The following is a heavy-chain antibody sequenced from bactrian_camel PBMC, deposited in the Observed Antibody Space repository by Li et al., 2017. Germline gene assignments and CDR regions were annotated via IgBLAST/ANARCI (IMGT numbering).Heavy chain of an antibody. J-gene: IGHJ4*01. CDR1: GYTSIDFC. D-gene: IGHD4*01. CDR3: AEDQSYYSDYACGN. Sequence: HVQLVESGGHSVQAGGSLRLSCIAPGYTSIDFCVGWYRQAPGNECELVATITSDGSTIYSESAKGRFTISRDNTKHTIYLQMNSLKSEDTAMYYCAEDQSYYSDYACGNGGQGTQVTVS. CDR2: ITSDGST. V-gene: IGHV3S53*01.